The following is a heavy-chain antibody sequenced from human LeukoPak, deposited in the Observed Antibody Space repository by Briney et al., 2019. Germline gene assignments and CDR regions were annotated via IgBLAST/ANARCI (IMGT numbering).Heavy chain of an antibody. Sequence: PGGSLRLSCAAPGFTFSSYAMHWVRQAPGKGLEWVAVISYDGSNKYYADSVKGRFTISRDNSKNTLYLQMNSLRAEDTAVYYCARGLSTSYWGQGTLVTVSS. CDR3: ARGLSTSY. CDR2: ISYDGSNK. J-gene: IGHJ4*02. CDR1: GFTFSSYA. V-gene: IGHV3-30-3*01. D-gene: IGHD3-16*02.